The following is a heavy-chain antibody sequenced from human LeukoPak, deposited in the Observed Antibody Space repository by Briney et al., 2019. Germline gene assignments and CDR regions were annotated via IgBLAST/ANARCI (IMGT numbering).Heavy chain of an antibody. Sequence: PGGSLRLSCAASGFTFSSYSMNWVRQAPGKGLEWVSSISSSSSYIYYADSVKGRFTISRDNAKYSLYLQMNSLRAEDTAVYYCARDPYDYDSSGYLDYWGQGTLVTVSS. CDR1: GFTFSSYS. CDR3: ARDPYDYDSSGYLDY. D-gene: IGHD3-22*01. CDR2: ISSSSSYI. J-gene: IGHJ4*02. V-gene: IGHV3-21*01.